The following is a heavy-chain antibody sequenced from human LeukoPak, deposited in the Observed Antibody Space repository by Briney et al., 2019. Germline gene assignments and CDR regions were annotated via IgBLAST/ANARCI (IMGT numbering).Heavy chain of an antibody. Sequence: SETLSLTCAVYGGSFSGYYWSWIRQPPGKGLEWIGYIYYSGSTNYNPSLKSRVTISIDTSKNQFSLKLSSVTAADTAVYYCARTSSSGYYNWGQGTLVTVSS. CDR1: GGSFSGYY. D-gene: IGHD3-22*01. V-gene: IGHV4-59*08. CDR3: ARTSSSGYYN. CDR2: IYYSGST. J-gene: IGHJ4*02.